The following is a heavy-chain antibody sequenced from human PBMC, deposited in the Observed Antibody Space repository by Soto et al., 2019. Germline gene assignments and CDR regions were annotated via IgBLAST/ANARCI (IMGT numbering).Heavy chain of an antibody. CDR1: GGSISSSSYY. CDR2: IYYSGST. D-gene: IGHD3-9*01. J-gene: IGHJ4*02. CDR3: ARVSGGGVRMYDILIDRSYYFDY. V-gene: IGHV4-39*07. Sequence: SETLSLTCTVSGGSISSSSYYWGWIRQPPGKGLEWIGYIYYSGSTNYNPSLKSRVTISVDTSKNQFSLKLSSVTAADTAVYYCARVSGGGVRMYDILIDRSYYFDYWGQGTLVTVSS.